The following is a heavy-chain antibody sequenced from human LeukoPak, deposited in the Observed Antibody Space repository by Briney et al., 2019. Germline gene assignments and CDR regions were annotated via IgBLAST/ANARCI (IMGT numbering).Heavy chain of an antibody. D-gene: IGHD3-22*01. V-gene: IGHV3-23*01. CDR3: ATQEGDSSGYYGQFDY. Sequence: GGSLRLSCAASGFTFGSYAMSWVRQAPGKGLEWVSAISGSGGSTYYADSVKGRFTISRDNSKNTLYLQINSLRAEDTAVYYCATQEGDSSGYYGQFDYWGQGTLVTVSS. CDR1: GFTFGSYA. J-gene: IGHJ4*02. CDR2: ISGSGGST.